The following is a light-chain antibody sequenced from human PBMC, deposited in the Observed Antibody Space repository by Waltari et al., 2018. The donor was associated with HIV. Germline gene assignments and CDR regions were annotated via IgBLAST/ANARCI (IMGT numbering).Light chain of an antibody. CDR2: GAS. CDR3: QQYYSTPPAT. Sequence: DIQMTPSPSSLSASVGDRVTITCRASQAISNSLAWYQQKPGKAPKLLLYGASRLESGVPSRFSGSGSGTDYTLTISSLQPEDFATFYCQQYYSTPPATFGQGTKLEIK. CDR1: QAISNS. J-gene: IGKJ2*01. V-gene: IGKV1-NL1*01.